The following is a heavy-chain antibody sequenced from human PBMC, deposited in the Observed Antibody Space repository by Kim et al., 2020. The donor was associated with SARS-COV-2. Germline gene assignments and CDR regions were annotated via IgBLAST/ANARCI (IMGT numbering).Heavy chain of an antibody. CDR3: ARAGRYYDSSGYYGPFDY. J-gene: IGHJ4*02. Sequence: KGLFTISRDNAKNSLYLRMNSLRAEDTALYYCARAGRYYDSSGYYGPFDYWGQGTLVTVSS. V-gene: IGHV3-9*01. D-gene: IGHD3-22*01.